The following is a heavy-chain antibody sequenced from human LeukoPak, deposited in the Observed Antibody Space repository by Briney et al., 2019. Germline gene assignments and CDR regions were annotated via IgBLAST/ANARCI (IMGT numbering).Heavy chain of an antibody. CDR2: INPSDGST. CDR1: GYTFTSYY. Sequence: ASVTVSCTASGYTFTSYYMNWVRQAPGQGLEWMGKINPSDGSTDFAQNFQGRVTMTRDTSTSTVYMELSSLRSEDTAVYYCVRGWWGTDYGWTNWFDPWGQGTLVTVSS. V-gene: IGHV1-46*01. D-gene: IGHD4-17*01. CDR3: VRGWWGTDYGWTNWFDP. J-gene: IGHJ5*02.